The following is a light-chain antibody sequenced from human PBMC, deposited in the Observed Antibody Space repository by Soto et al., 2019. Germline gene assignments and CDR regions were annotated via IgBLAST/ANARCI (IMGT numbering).Light chain of an antibody. CDR2: GNS. CDR3: QSYDSSLSGYV. V-gene: IGLV1-40*01. Sequence: QSVLTQPPSVSGAPGQRVTISCTGSSSNIGAGYDVHWYQQLPGTAPKLLIYGNSNRPSGVPDRFSGSKSGTSASLAITGLQAEDADDEYCQSYDSSLSGYVFGTGTQLTVL. CDR1: SSNIGAGYD. J-gene: IGLJ1*01.